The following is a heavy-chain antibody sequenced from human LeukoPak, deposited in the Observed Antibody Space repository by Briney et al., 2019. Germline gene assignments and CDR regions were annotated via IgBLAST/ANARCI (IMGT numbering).Heavy chain of an antibody. V-gene: IGHV4-59*01. Sequence: PSETLSLTCTVSGGSISSYYWSWIRQPPGKGLEWIGYIYYSGSTNYNPSLKSRVTISVDTSKNQCSLKLSSVTAADTAVYYCARAPGYSNYVDYWGQGTLVTVSS. D-gene: IGHD4-11*01. CDR3: ARAPGYSNYVDY. CDR1: GGSISSYY. J-gene: IGHJ4*02. CDR2: IYYSGST.